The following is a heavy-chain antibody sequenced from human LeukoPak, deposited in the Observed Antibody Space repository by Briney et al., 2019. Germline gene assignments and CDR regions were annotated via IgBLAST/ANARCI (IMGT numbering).Heavy chain of an antibody. D-gene: IGHD3-10*01. CDR3: ARLPMVRGVIASFDY. J-gene: IGHJ4*02. CDR1: GYSFTSYW. Sequence: GESLKISCKGSGYSFTSYWISWVREMPGKGLEWVRKIDPSDSYTNYSPSFQGHVTISADKSISTAYLQWSSLKASDTAMYYCARLPMVRGVIASFDYWGQGTLVTVSS. V-gene: IGHV5-10-1*01. CDR2: IDPSDSYT.